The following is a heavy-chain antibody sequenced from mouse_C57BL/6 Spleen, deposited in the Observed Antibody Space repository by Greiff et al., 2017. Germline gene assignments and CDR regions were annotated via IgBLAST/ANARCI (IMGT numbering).Heavy chain of an antibody. V-gene: IGHV5-4*01. D-gene: IGHD1-1*01. CDR3: ARDSYVGAMDY. J-gene: IGHJ4*01. CDR1: GFTFSSYA. CDR2: ISDGGSYT. Sequence: EVQVVESGGGLVKPGGSLKLSCAASGFTFSSYAMSWVRQTPEKRLEWVATISDGGSYTYYPDNVKGRFTISRDNAKNNLYLQMSHLKSEDTAMYYCARDSYVGAMDYWGQGTSVTVSS.